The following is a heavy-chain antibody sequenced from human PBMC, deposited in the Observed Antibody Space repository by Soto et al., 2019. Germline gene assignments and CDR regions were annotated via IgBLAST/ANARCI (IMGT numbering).Heavy chain of an antibody. CDR3: AIVGGDCSGGSCYSYYYYGMDV. Sequence: QVQLVQSGAEVKKPGASVKVSCKASGYTFTSYDINWVRQATGQGLEWMGWMNPNSGNTGYAQKFQGRVTMTRNTSISTAYMELSSLRSEDTAVYYCAIVGGDCSGGSCYSYYYYGMDVWGQGTTVTVSS. J-gene: IGHJ6*02. CDR2: MNPNSGNT. CDR1: GYTFTSYD. V-gene: IGHV1-8*01. D-gene: IGHD2-15*01.